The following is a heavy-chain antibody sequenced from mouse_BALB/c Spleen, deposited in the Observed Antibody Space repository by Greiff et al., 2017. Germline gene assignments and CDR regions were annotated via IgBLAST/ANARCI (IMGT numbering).Heavy chain of an antibody. J-gene: IGHJ4*01. D-gene: IGHD2-3*01. CDR3: ARRDGYYYAMDY. V-gene: IGHV1-69*02. CDR2: IDPSDSYT. Sequence: QVQLKQPGAELVKPGASVKLSCKASGYTFTSYWMHWVKQRPGQGLEWIGEIDPSDSYTNYNQKFKGKATLTVDKSSSTAYMQLSSLTSEDSAVYYCARRDGYYYAMDYWGQGTSVTVSS. CDR1: GYTFTSYW.